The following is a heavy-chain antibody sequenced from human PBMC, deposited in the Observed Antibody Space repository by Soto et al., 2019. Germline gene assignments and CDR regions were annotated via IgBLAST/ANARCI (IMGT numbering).Heavy chain of an antibody. Sequence: QVQLQESGPGLVKPSQTLSLTCTVSGGSISSGGYYWSWIRQHPGKGLEWIGYIYYSGSTYYNPSLKGRVTISVDTSKNQFSLKLSSVTAADTAVYYCARPSLPGGWFDPWGQGTLVTVSS. J-gene: IGHJ5*02. V-gene: IGHV4-31*03. CDR2: IYYSGST. CDR1: GGSISSGGYY. D-gene: IGHD3-10*01. CDR3: ARPSLPGGWFDP.